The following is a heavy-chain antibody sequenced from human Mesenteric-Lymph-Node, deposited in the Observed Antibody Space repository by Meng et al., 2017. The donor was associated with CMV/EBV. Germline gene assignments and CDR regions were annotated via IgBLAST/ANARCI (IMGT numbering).Heavy chain of an antibody. CDR2: VNSDGTST. CDR1: AFTFSNYW. CDR3: TRGNSHAHDY. Sequence: GESLKISCAASAFTFSNYWMHWVRQAPGKGLVWVSRVNSDGTSTSYADSVKGRFTISRDNAENTLYLQMNSLRAEDTAVYYCTRGNSHAHDYWGQGTLVTVSS. V-gene: IGHV3-74*01. J-gene: IGHJ4*02. D-gene: IGHD4-23*01.